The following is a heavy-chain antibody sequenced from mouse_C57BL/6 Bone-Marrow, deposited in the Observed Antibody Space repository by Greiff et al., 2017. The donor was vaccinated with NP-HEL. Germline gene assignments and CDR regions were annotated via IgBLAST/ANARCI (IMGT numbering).Heavy chain of an antibody. CDR2: FYPGSGSI. V-gene: IGHV1-62-2*01. Sequence: VQLQQSGAELVKPGASVKLSCKASGYTLTEYTIHWVKQRSGQGLEWIGWFYPGSGSIKYNEKFKDKATLTADKSSSTVYMELSRLTSEDSAVYFCARHVLYYYGSSFYWYFDVWGTGTTVTVSS. CDR3: ARHVLYYYGSSFYWYFDV. J-gene: IGHJ1*03. CDR1: GYTLTEYT. D-gene: IGHD1-1*01.